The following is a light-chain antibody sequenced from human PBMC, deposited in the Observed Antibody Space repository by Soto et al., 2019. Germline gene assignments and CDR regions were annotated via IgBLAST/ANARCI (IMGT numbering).Light chain of an antibody. Sequence: QSVLTQPPSASGTPGQRVTISCSGSSSNIGSNYVYWYQQLPGTAPKLLIYRIDQRPSGVPDRFSGSKSGTSASLAISGLRSEDEADYYGAAWDGSLSGWVFGGGTKVTVL. CDR1: SSNIGSNY. CDR3: AAWDGSLSGWV. V-gene: IGLV1-47*01. CDR2: RID. J-gene: IGLJ3*02.